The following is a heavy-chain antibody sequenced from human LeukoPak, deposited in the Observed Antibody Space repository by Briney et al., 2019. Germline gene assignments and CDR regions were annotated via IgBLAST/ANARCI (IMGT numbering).Heavy chain of an antibody. Sequence: GGSLRLSCAASGFTFSTYGMTWVRQAPGKGLEWVSALTGRGDYTYNADSVKGRFTISRDNSQNTLFLQMNSLRAEDTVVYYCAKVSGSAWDWYFDLWGRGTLVTVSS. CDR3: AKVSGSAWDWYFDL. D-gene: IGHD6-19*01. J-gene: IGHJ2*01. CDR2: LTGRGDYT. V-gene: IGHV3-23*01. CDR1: GFTFSTYG.